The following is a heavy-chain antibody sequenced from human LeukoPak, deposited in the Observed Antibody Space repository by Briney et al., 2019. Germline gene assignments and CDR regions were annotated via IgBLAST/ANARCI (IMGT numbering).Heavy chain of an antibody. D-gene: IGHD1-14*01. Sequence: GASVKVSCKASGYTFTSYDINWVRQATGQGREWMGWMNPNSGNTGYAQKFQGRVTMTRNTSISTAYMELSSLRSEDTAVYYCARKQTIRASWFDPWGQGTLVTVSS. CDR2: MNPNSGNT. J-gene: IGHJ5*02. CDR3: ARKQTIRASWFDP. V-gene: IGHV1-8*01. CDR1: GYTFTSYD.